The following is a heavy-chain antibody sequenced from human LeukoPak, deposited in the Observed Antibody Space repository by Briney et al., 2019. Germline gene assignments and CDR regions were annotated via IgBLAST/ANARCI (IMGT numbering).Heavy chain of an antibody. CDR1: GFTFSSYG. CDR2: IWYDGSNK. Sequence: GRSLRLSCALSGFTFSSYGMHWVRQAPGTGLEREAVIWYDGSNKYYADSVKGRFTISRDNSKNTLYLQMNSLRAEDTAVNYCARDLLLWFGDCTFDYWGQGTLVTVSS. J-gene: IGHJ4*02. D-gene: IGHD3-10*01. CDR3: ARDLLLWFGDCTFDY. V-gene: IGHV3-33*01.